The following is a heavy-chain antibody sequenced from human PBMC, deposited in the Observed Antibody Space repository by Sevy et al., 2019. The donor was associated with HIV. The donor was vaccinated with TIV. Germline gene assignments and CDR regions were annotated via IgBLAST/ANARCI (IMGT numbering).Heavy chain of an antibody. D-gene: IGHD3-22*01. Sequence: SETLSLTCTVSGGSISSRTYYWSWIRQPAGKALEWIGRIYTSGSTNYNPSLKSRVTISVDTSKNQFSLRLSSVTAADTAVYYCARVYYYDSSSSDAFDIWGQGTRVTVSS. CDR3: ARVYYYDSSSSDAFDI. V-gene: IGHV4-61*02. CDR1: GGSISSRTYY. J-gene: IGHJ3*02. CDR2: IYTSGST.